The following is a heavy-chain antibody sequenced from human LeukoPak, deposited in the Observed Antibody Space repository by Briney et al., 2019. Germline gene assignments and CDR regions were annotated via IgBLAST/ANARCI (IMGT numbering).Heavy chain of an antibody. CDR2: ISGSGGST. Sequence: GGSLRLSCAASGFTFTSYAMSWVRQAPGKGLEWVSAISGSGGSTYYADSVQGRFTISRDNSKNTLYLQMNSLRAEDTAVYYCAKDLTRVVPGDDAFDIWGQGTMVTVSS. V-gene: IGHV3-23*01. J-gene: IGHJ3*02. CDR1: GFTFTSYA. D-gene: IGHD2-2*01. CDR3: AKDLTRVVPGDDAFDI.